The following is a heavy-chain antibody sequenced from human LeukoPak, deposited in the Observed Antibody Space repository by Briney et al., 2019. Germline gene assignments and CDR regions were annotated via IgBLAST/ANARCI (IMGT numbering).Heavy chain of an antibody. J-gene: IGHJ3*02. Sequence: GGSLRLSCAASGFTFSTYAMNWVRQAPGTGLEWVSVLSGSGGNTYYADSVKGRFTISRDNSKNTLYLQMNSLRVEDTAVYYCARSIGSYYDAFDIWGQGTMVTVSS. V-gene: IGHV3-23*01. CDR3: ARSIGSYYDAFDI. CDR1: GFTFSTYA. CDR2: LSGSGGNT. D-gene: IGHD1-26*01.